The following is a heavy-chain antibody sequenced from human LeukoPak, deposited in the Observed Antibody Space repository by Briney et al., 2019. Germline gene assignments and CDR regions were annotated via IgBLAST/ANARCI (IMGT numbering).Heavy chain of an antibody. Sequence: SETLSLTCTVSGGSISSGDYYWSWIPQPPGMGLVWIGNIYYSRSTYYNPSLKSRVTISVDTSKHQFSLELSSVTAADTAVYYCARPPPKYSGYDWGQGTLVTVS. CDR2: IYYSRST. V-gene: IGHV4-30-4*01. CDR1: GGSISSGDYY. CDR3: ARPPPKYSGYD. D-gene: IGHD5-12*01. J-gene: IGHJ4*02.